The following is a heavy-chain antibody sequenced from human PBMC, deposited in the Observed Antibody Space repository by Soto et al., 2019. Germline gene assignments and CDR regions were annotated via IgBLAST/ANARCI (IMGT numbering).Heavy chain of an antibody. D-gene: IGHD2-2*01. V-gene: IGHV4-59*01. Sequence: PSETLSLTCTVSGGSISSYYWSWIRQPPGKGLEWIGYIYYSGSTNYNPSLKSRVTISVDTSKNQFSLKLSSVTAADTAVYYCAREDRYCSSTSCYAEGFDYWGQGTLVTVS. J-gene: IGHJ4*02. CDR3: AREDRYCSSTSCYAEGFDY. CDR1: GGSISSYY. CDR2: IYYSGST.